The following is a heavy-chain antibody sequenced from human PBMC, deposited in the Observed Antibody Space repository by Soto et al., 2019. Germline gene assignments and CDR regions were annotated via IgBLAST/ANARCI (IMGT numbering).Heavy chain of an antibody. CDR2: MNPNSGNT. CDR1: GYTFTSYD. V-gene: IGHV1-8*01. D-gene: IGHD3-3*01. CDR3: ARGDYDFWSGYSRPYYYYGMDV. J-gene: IGHJ6*02. Sequence: QVQLVQSGAEVKKPGASVKVSCKASGYTFTSYDINWVRQATGQGLEWTGWMNPNSGNTGYAQKFQGRVTMTRNTSISTAYMELSSLRSEDTAVYYCARGDYDFWSGYSRPYYYYGMDVWGQGTTVTVSS.